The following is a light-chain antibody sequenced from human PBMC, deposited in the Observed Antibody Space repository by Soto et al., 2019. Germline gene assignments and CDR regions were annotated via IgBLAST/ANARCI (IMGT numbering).Light chain of an antibody. J-gene: IGKJ5*01. V-gene: IGKV2-28*01. CDR3: MQALQTPFT. Sequence: DIVMTQSPLSLPVTPGEPASISCRSSQSLLHSNGYNYLDWYLQKPGQSPQLLIYLGSNRASGVPDRFSGSGSGTDFTRKISRVEAEEFGVYYCMQALQTPFTFGQGPRLEIK. CDR2: LGS. CDR1: QSLLHSNGYNY.